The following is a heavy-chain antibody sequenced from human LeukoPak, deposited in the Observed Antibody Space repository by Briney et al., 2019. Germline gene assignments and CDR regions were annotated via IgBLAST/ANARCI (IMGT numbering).Heavy chain of an antibody. CDR2: IYTSGST. CDR1: GGSISGYY. Sequence: PSETLSLTCAVSGGSISGYYWSWIRQPAGKGLEWIGRIYTSGSTNYNPSLKSRVTMSVDTSKNQFSLKLSSVTAADTAMYYCARDLNYDFWSGYYRNWFDPCGQGTLVTVSS. D-gene: IGHD3-3*01. V-gene: IGHV4-4*07. J-gene: IGHJ5*02. CDR3: ARDLNYDFWSGYYRNWFDP.